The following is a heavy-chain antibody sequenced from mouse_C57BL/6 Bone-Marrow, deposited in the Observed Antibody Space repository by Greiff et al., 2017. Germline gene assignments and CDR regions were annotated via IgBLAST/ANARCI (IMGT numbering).Heavy chain of an antibody. D-gene: IGHD2-2*01. V-gene: IGHV1-26*01. CDR2: INPNNGGT. Sequence: EVQLQQSGPELVKPGASVKISCKASGYTFTDYYMNWVKQSHGKSLEWIGDINPNNGGTSYNQKFKGKATLTVDKSSSTAYMELRSLTSEDSAVYYCSRRAGYGAEQRGQGTTLTVSS. J-gene: IGHJ2*01. CDR3: SRRAGYGAEQ. CDR1: GYTFTDYY.